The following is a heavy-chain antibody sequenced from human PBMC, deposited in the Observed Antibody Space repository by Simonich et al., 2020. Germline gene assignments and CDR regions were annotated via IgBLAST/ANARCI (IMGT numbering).Heavy chain of an antibody. J-gene: IGHJ4*02. Sequence: QVQLVQSGAEVKKPGASVKVSCKASGYTFTGYYMHWVRRAPGQGLEWMGRKNPNSGGTNYAQKFKGLVTMTRDTSISTAYMELSRLRSEDTAVYYCASGWDWGFSHMSDYWGQGTLVTVSS. CDR3: ASGWDWGFSHMSDY. CDR1: GYTFTGYY. D-gene: IGHD7-27*01. CDR2: KNPNSGGT. V-gene: IGHV1-2*06.